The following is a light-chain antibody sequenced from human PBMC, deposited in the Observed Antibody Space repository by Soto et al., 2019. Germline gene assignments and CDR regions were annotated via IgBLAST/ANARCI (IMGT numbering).Light chain of an antibody. CDR2: GAS. V-gene: IGKV3-20*01. Sequence: EDVLTQSPGTLSLSPGERATLSCRASQSISSSYLAWYQQKPGQTPRLLIYGASSRATGIPDRFSGSGSGTDFTLTVSRLEPEDFAVYYCQQYGSSQWTFGQWTKVELK. CDR1: QSISSSY. J-gene: IGKJ1*01. CDR3: QQYGSSQWT.